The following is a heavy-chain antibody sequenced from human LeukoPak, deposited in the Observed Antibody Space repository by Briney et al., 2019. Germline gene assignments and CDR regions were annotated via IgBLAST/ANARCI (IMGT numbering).Heavy chain of an antibody. D-gene: IGHD3-3*01. CDR3: ARDRVRFLEWSSDAFDI. CDR1: GGTFSSYT. J-gene: IGHJ3*02. CDR2: IIPILGIA. Sequence: SVKVSRKASGGTFSSYTISWVRQAPGQGLEWMGRIIPILGIANYAQKFQGRVTITADKSTSTAYMELSSLRSEDTAVYYCARDRVRFLEWSSDAFDIWGQGTMVTVSS. V-gene: IGHV1-69*04.